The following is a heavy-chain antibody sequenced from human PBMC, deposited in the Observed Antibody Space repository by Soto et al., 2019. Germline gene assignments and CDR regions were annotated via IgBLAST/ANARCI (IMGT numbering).Heavy chain of an antibody. J-gene: IGHJ5*02. CDR3: AGGGIAAATNWFDP. CDR1: GGTFSSYA. V-gene: IGHV1-69*06. CDR2: IIPIFGTA. D-gene: IGHD6-13*01. Sequence: GASVKVSCKASGGTFSSYAISWVRQAPGQGLEWMGGIIPIFGTANYAQKFQGRVTITADKSTSTAYMELSSLRSEDTAVYYCAGGGIAAATNWFDPWGQGTLVTVSS.